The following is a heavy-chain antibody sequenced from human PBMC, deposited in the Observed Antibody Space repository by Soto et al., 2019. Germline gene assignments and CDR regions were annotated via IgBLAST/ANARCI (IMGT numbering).Heavy chain of an antibody. D-gene: IGHD6-6*01. CDR3: ARGGAARPTYYYYGMDG. CDR2: INPNSGGT. CDR1: GYTFTGYY. V-gene: IGHV1-2*04. Sequence: ASVKVSCKASGYTFTGYYMHWVRQAPGQGLEWMGWINPNSGGTNYAQKFQGWVTMTRDTSISTAYMELSRLRSDDTAVYYCARGGAARPTYYYYGMDGWGQGTTVTVSS. J-gene: IGHJ6*02.